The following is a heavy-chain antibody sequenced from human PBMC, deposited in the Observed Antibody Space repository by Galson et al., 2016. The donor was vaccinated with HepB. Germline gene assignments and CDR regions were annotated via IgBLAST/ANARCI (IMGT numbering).Heavy chain of an antibody. V-gene: IGHV3-11*01. CDR2: IIGSRRTI. CDR3: ARVVVGANGPLAH. J-gene: IGHJ4*02. Sequence: SLTLSCAASGFTFSDFFMTWLRQAPGEGLDWVSFIIGSRRTISYADSVRGRFTISRDNAKNSLYLQMKSLRAEDTAVFCCARVVVGANGPLAHWGQGTLVTVSS. D-gene: IGHD2-15*01. CDR1: GFTFSDFF.